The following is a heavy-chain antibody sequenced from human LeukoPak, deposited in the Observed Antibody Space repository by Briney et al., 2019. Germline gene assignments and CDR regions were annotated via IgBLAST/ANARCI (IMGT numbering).Heavy chain of an antibody. J-gene: IGHJ4*02. D-gene: IGHD2-21*02. CDR2: IYYSGST. CDR3: ARRCISGACFRY. V-gene: IGHV4-59*02. Sequence: SETPSLTCTVSGGSVSTYYWSWIRQPPGKGLEWIGYIYYSGSTNYNPSLKSRVTISVDTSKNQFSLKLSSVTAADTAVYYCARRCISGACFRYWGQGTLVTVSS. CDR1: GGSVSTYY.